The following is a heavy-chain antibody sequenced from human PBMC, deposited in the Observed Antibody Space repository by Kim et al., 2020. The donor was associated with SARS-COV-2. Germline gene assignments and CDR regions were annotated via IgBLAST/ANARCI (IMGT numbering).Heavy chain of an antibody. D-gene: IGHD3-22*01. Sequence: ASVKVSCKASGYTFTSYAMHWVRQAPGQRLEWMGWINAGNGNTKYSQKFQGRVTITRDTSASTAYMELSSLRSEDTAVYYCARDDPYYSSGYSRFDYWGQGTLVTVSS. CDR2: INAGNGNT. CDR1: GYTFTSYA. J-gene: IGHJ4*02. CDR3: ARDDPYYSSGYSRFDY. V-gene: IGHV1-3*01.